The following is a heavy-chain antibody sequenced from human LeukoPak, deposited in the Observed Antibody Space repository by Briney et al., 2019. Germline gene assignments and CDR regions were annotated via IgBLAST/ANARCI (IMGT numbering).Heavy chain of an antibody. J-gene: IGHJ5*02. V-gene: IGHV1-18*01. Sequence: GASVKVSCKASGYTFINYVISWVRQAPGQGLEWMGWISANSGNTKFAQKVQGRITMTTDTSTSTAYMELRSLRSDDTAIYYCARDRHYDASTVFDPWGQGTLVTVSS. CDR1: GYTFINYV. D-gene: IGHD3-3*01. CDR3: ARDRHYDASTVFDP. CDR2: ISANSGNT.